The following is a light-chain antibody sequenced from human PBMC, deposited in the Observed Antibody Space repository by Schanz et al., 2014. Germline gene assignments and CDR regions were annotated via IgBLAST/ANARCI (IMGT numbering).Light chain of an antibody. CDR3: QQYHKWPLT. CDR2: GAS. J-gene: IGKJ1*01. CDR1: QSVSSSF. V-gene: IGKV3-20*01. Sequence: DIVLTQSPGTLSLSPGERATLSCRASQSVSSSFVAWYQQKPGQAPRVLIYGASTRATGIPDRFSGSGSGTDFTLTISRLEPEDFAVYYCQQYHKWPLTFGQGTKVEIK.